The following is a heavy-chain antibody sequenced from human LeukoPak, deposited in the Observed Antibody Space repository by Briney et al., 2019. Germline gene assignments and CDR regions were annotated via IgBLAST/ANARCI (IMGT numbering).Heavy chain of an antibody. D-gene: IGHD1-26*01. V-gene: IGHV3-48*01. CDR2: ISSSSSTI. J-gene: IGHJ4*02. CDR1: GFTFSSYS. Sequence: GGSLRLSCAASGFTFSSYSMNWVRQAPGKGLEWVSYISSSSSTIYYADSVKGRFTISRDNAKNSLYLQMNSLRAADTAVYYCARDRRSGSYYLAYWGQGTLVTVSS. CDR3: ARDRRSGSYYLAY.